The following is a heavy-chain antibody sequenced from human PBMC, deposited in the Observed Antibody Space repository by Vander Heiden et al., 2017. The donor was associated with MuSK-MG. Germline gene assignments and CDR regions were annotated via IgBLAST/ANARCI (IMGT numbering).Heavy chain of an antibody. CDR2: IIGSGGST. CDR1: GFTFSSYA. V-gene: IGHV3-23*01. D-gene: IGHD1-26*01. CDR3: AKEPEWELRLAHYFDY. J-gene: IGHJ4*02. Sequence: EVQLLVSGGGLVQPGGSLRLSCAASGFTFSSYAMSLVRQAPGKGLEGCSAIIGSGGSTNYEDSVKGRFTISRDNSKNTLYLQMNSLRAEDTAVYYCAKEPEWELRLAHYFDYWGQGTLVTVSS.